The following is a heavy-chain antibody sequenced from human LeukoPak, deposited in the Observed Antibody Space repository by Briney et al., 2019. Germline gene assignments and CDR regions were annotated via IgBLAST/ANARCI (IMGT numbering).Heavy chain of an antibody. J-gene: IGHJ4*02. Sequence: ASVNVSCKASVYTFTGYYMHWVRQAPGQGLEWMGWINPNSGGTNYAHKFQGRVTMTRDTSISTAYMELSRLRSDDTAVYYCARNAATGHFDYWGQGTLVTVSS. CDR2: INPNSGGT. CDR1: VYTFTGYY. D-gene: IGHD1-26*01. V-gene: IGHV1-2*02. CDR3: ARNAATGHFDY.